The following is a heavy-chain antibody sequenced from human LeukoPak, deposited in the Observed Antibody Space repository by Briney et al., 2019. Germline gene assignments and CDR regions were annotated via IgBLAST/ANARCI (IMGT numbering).Heavy chain of an antibody. D-gene: IGHD2-8*01. CDR3: TAEKNGSPHY. Sequence: SETLSLTCTVSRGSVSSSTYYWSWARQPPGKGLEWIASIYYTGSTYYNPSLKSRVTISLDMSKNEFFLTMTSVTAADTAVYFCTAEKNGSPHYWGQGTRVTVSS. CDR2: IYYTGST. CDR1: RGSVSSSTYY. J-gene: IGHJ4*02. V-gene: IGHV4-39*07.